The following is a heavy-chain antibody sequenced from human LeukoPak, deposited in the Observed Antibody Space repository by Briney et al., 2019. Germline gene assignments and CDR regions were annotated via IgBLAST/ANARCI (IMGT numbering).Heavy chain of an antibody. J-gene: IGHJ4*02. Sequence: SETLSLTCTVSGGSVSSGCYYWSWIRQPPGKGLEWIGYIYYSGSTNYNPSLKSRVTISVDTSKNQFSLKLSSVTAADTAVYYCARGISSGWSRAVGYWGQGTLVTVSS. V-gene: IGHV4-61*01. CDR1: GGSVSSGCYY. CDR3: ARGISSGWSRAVGY. CDR2: IYYSGST. D-gene: IGHD6-19*01.